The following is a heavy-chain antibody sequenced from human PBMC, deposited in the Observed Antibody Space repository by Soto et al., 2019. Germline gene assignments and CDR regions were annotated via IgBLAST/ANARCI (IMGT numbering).Heavy chain of an antibody. V-gene: IGHV5-51*01. CDR1: GYSFTSYW. D-gene: IGHD6-19*01. Sequence: GESLKISCKGSGYSFTSYWMGWVRQMPGKGLEWMGIIYPGDSDTRYSPSFQGQVTISADKSISTAYLQWSSLKASDTAMYYCARHCIAVAGTDDGFDYWGQGTLVTVSS. J-gene: IGHJ4*02. CDR3: ARHCIAVAGTDDGFDY. CDR2: IYPGDSDT.